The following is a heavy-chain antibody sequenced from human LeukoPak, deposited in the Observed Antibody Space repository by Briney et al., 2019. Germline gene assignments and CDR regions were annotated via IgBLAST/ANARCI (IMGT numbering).Heavy chain of an antibody. CDR3: AKPGYSSSWSFDY. Sequence: GGSLRLSCAASGFTFSSYATSWVRQAPGKGLEWVSAISGSGGSTCYADSVKGRFTISRDNSKNTLYLQMNSLRAEDTAVYYCAKPGYSSSWSFDYWGQGTLVTVSS. CDR2: ISGSGGST. V-gene: IGHV3-23*01. D-gene: IGHD6-13*01. J-gene: IGHJ4*02. CDR1: GFTFSSYA.